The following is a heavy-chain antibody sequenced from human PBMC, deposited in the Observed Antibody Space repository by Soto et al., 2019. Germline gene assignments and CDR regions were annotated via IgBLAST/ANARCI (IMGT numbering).Heavy chain of an antibody. V-gene: IGHV3-30*18. D-gene: IGHD3-3*02. CDR2: ISYDGTEE. CDR1: GFTFSSFG. Sequence: PGGSLRLSCAASGFTFSSFGMHWVRQAPGKVLEWVAVISYDGTEEKYADSVKGRATVSRDNSKNTVYLQMNRLRGDDSAIYYCAKGRFDVVTISPFDHWGQGTLVTVSS. J-gene: IGHJ4*01. CDR3: AKGRFDVVTISPFDH.